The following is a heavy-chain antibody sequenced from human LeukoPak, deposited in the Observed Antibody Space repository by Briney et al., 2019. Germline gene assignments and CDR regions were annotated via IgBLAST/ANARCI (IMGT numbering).Heavy chain of an antibody. D-gene: IGHD2-21*02. J-gene: IGHJ4*02. V-gene: IGHV1-18*04. Sequence: ASVKVSCKASGYTFTGYYMHWVRQAPGQGLEWMGWISAYNGNTNYAQKLQGRVTMTTDTSTSTAYMELGSLRSDDTAVYYCAREDNCGGDCYPFDYWGQGTLVTVSS. CDR3: AREDNCGGDCYPFDY. CDR1: GYTFTGYY. CDR2: ISAYNGNT.